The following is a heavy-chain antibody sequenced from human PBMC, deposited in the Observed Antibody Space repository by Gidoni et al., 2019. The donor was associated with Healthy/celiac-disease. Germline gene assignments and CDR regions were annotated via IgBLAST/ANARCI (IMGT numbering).Heavy chain of an antibody. CDR3: ARDPPGSTDFDY. CDR2: INSSSSYT. Sequence: QVQLVEAGGGLVKPGGSLRLSCAAAGSTFSDYYMSWIRQAPGTGLEWVSYINSSSSYTNYADSVKGRFTISRDNAKNSLYLQMNSLRAEDTAVYYCARDPPGSTDFDYWGQGTLVTVSS. CDR1: GSTFSDYY. J-gene: IGHJ4*02. D-gene: IGHD2-15*01. V-gene: IGHV3-11*05.